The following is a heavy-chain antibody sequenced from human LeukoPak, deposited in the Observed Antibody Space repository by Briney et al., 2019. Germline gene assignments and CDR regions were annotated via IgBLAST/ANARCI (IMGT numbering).Heavy chain of an antibody. D-gene: IGHD6-19*01. CDR3: AKDLGSHSSGWY. Sequence: GGSLRLSCAASGFTFSSYAMSWVRQAPGKGLEWVSAIGGSGGSTYYADSVKGRFTISRDNSKNTLYLQMNSLRAEDTAVYYCAKDLGSHSSGWYWGQGTLVTVSS. CDR1: GFTFSSYA. CDR2: IGGSGGST. V-gene: IGHV3-23*01. J-gene: IGHJ4*02.